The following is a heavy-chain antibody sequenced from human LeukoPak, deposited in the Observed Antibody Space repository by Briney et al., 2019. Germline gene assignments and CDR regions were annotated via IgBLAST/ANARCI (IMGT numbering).Heavy chain of an antibody. D-gene: IGHD6-19*01. CDR1: GASISSYH. CDR2: LFNSGGT. Sequence: SETLSLTCTVSGASISSYHWSWIRQPPGKGLEWIGDLFNSGGTSYNASLKSRVTMSVDTSKNQFSLKLSSVTAADTAVYYCARDTVAGTVFDYWGQGTLVTVSS. CDR3: ARDTVAGTVFDY. J-gene: IGHJ4*02. V-gene: IGHV4-59*12.